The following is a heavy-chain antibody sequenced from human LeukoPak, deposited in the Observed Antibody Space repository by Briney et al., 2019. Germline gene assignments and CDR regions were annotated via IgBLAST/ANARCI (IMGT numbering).Heavy chain of an antibody. CDR3: AKGRSSSSGLDY. V-gene: IGHV4-59*01. D-gene: IGHD6-6*01. Sequence: SENLSLTCTVSGGSISSYYWSWIRQPPGKGLEWIGYIYYSGSTNYNPSLKSRVTISVDTSKNQFSLKLSSVTAADTAVYYCAKGRSSSSGLDYWGQGTLVTVSS. CDR1: GGSISSYY. J-gene: IGHJ4*02. CDR2: IYYSGST.